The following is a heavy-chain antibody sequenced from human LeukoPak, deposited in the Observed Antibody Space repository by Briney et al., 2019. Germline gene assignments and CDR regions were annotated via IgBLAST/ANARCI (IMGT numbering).Heavy chain of an antibody. Sequence: PGGSLRLSCAASGFTFSSYSMNWDRQAPGKGLEWVSSISSSSSYIYYADSVKGRFTISRDNAKNSLYLQMNSLRAEDTAVYYCARRSAAKDALDIWGQGTKVTVSS. J-gene: IGHJ3*02. V-gene: IGHV3-21*01. CDR3: ARRSAAKDALDI. CDR1: GFTFSSYS. CDR2: ISSSSSYI. D-gene: IGHD6-25*01.